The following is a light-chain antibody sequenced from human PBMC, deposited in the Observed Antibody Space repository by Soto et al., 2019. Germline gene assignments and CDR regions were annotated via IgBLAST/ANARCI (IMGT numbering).Light chain of an antibody. CDR1: RSVNTN. J-gene: IGKJ4*01. CDR3: QQYNNWPSLT. Sequence: EIVMTQSPGTLSASPGERASLSCRASRSVNTNVAWYQQKPGQAPRLLIYGASTRATGIPARFSGSGSGTEFTLTISSLQSEDFADYYCQQYNNWPSLTFGGGTKVEIK. V-gene: IGKV3-15*01. CDR2: GAS.